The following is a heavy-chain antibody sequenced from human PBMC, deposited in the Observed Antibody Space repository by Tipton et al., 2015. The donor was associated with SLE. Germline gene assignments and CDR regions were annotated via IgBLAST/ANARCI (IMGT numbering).Heavy chain of an antibody. J-gene: IGHJ4*02. V-gene: IGHV4-61*09. D-gene: IGHD6-19*01. CDR2: IYTSGST. CDR1: GGSISSGSYH. CDR3: ARGGGSSGVFDY. Sequence: TLSLTCTVSGGSISSGSYHWSWIRQPAGKGLEWIGHIYTSGSTNYNPSLKSRVTISVDTSKNQFSLKLSSVTAADTAVYYCARGGGSSGVFDYWGQGTLVTVSS.